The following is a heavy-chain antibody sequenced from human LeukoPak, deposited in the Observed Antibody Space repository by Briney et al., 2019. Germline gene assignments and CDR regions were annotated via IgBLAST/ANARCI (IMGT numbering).Heavy chain of an antibody. Sequence: KESGPTLVKPTQTLTLTCTFSGFSLSTSGVGVGWIRQPPGKALEWLALIYWGDDKRYSPSLKSRLTITKDTSKNQVVLTMTNMDPVDTATYYCAHSLWFGDLLPYFDYWGQGTLVTVSS. CDR3: AHSLWFGDLLPYFDY. CDR1: GFSLSTSGVG. CDR2: IYWGDDK. J-gene: IGHJ4*02. V-gene: IGHV2-5*02. D-gene: IGHD3-10*01.